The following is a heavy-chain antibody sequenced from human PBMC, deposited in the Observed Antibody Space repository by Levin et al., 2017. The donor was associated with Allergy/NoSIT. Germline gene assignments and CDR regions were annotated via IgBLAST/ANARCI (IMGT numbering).Heavy chain of an antibody. CDR3: ARDLERFSGYKPYCYIDV. J-gene: IGHJ6*03. CDR2: IYVTGST. V-gene: IGHV4-61*02. Sequence: LRLSCSVSGDSISRGFYYWSWIRPPAGEGLEWIVRIYVTGSTTYNPFLKRRVIISLDRSKDQDPLKINPVTAADTAVYYCARDLERFSGYKPYCYIDVWGKGTTVTVSS. CDR1: GDSISRGFYY. D-gene: IGHD5-12*01.